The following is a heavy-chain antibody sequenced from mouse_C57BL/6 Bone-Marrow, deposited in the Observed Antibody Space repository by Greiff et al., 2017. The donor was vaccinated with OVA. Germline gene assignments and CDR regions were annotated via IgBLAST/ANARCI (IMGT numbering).Heavy chain of an antibody. CDR1: GYSITSDY. V-gene: IGHV3-8*01. CDR2: ISYSGST. D-gene: IGHD1-1*01. Sequence: EVKLQESGPGLAKPSQTLSLTCSVTGYSITSDYWNWIRKFPGNKLEYMGYISYSGSTYYNPSLKSRISITRDTSKNQYYLQLNSVTTEDTATYYCARIHSITTAAYWYFDVWGTGTTVTVSS. CDR3: ARIHSITTAAYWYFDV. J-gene: IGHJ1*03.